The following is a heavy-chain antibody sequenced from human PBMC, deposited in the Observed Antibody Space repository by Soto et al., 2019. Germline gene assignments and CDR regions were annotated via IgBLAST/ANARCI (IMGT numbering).Heavy chain of an antibody. CDR1: GGTFSSYT. J-gene: IGHJ5*02. CDR2: IIPILGIA. Sequence: ASVKVSCKASGGTFSSYTISWLRQAPGQGLEWMGRIIPILGIANYAQKFQGRVTITADKSTSTAYMELSSLRSEDTAVYYCAREGDYYGSGSYYGWFDPWGQGTLVTV. V-gene: IGHV1-69*04. D-gene: IGHD3-10*01. CDR3: AREGDYYGSGSYYGWFDP.